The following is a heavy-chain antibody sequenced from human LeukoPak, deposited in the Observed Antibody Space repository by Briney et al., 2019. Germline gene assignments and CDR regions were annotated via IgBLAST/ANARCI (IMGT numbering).Heavy chain of an antibody. Sequence: GSLRLSCTASGFTFSDSSMNWVGQAPGKGLEWLSYISSSSTTIYYADSVKGRFTISRDDAKNSLYLQMNSLRAEDTAVYYCARNLNTADDYWGQGILVTVSS. CDR1: GFTFSDSS. V-gene: IGHV3-48*01. J-gene: IGHJ4*02. CDR2: ISSSSTTI. D-gene: IGHD5-18*01. CDR3: ARNLNTADDY.